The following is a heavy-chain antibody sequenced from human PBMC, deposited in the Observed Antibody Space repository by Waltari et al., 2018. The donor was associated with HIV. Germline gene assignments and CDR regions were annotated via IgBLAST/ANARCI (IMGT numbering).Heavy chain of an antibody. CDR3: ARGSRGGYFDY. V-gene: IGHV4-59*01. Sequence: QVQLQESGPGLVKPSETLSLTCTVSGGSISSYYWSWIRQPPGKGLELIGYIYYSGSTNYNPSLKSRVTISVDTSKNQFSLKLSSVTAADTAVYYCARGSRGGYFDYWGQGTLVTVSS. J-gene: IGHJ4*02. D-gene: IGHD3-10*01. CDR2: IYYSGST. CDR1: GGSISSYY.